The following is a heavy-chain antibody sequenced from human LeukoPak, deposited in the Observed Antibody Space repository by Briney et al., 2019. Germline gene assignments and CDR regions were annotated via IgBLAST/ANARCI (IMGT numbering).Heavy chain of an antibody. Sequence: GGSLRLSCAASGFTFSSYSMNWVRQAPGKGLEWVSSISSSSSYIYYADSVKGRFTISRDNAKNSLYLQMNSLRAEDTAVYYCASLVTTSSNHYYYYMDVWGKGTTVTVSS. CDR3: ASLVTTSSNHYYYYMDV. D-gene: IGHD4-17*01. V-gene: IGHV3-21*01. J-gene: IGHJ6*03. CDR2: ISSSSSYI. CDR1: GFTFSSYS.